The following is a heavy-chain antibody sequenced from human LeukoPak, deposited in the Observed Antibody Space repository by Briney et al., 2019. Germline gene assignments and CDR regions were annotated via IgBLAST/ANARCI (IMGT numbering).Heavy chain of an antibody. J-gene: IGHJ4*02. CDR3: ARYIPPYGYNLYYFDY. Sequence: PSETLSLTCTVSGGSISSYYWSWIRQPPGKGLERIGYIYYSGSTNYNPSLKSRVTISVDTSKNQFSLKLSSVTAADTAVYYCARYIPPYGYNLYYFDYWGQGTLVTVSS. CDR2: IYYSGST. CDR1: GGSISSYY. V-gene: IGHV4-59*01. D-gene: IGHD5-24*01.